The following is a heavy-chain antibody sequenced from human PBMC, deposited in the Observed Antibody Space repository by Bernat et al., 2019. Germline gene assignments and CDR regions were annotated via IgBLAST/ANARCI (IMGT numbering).Heavy chain of an antibody. CDR3: AEGRHLTADYYYYCMDV. J-gene: IGHJ6*03. V-gene: IGHV3-23*04. D-gene: IGHD3-10*01. CDR1: GFTFSNYA. CDR2: ISGSGGNT. Sequence: EVQLGESGGGLVQPGGSLRLPCAAPGFTFSNYAMSWVRQAPGKGMEWVSAISGSGGNTYYADSVKGRFTISTDNTKNTMYLQMNSLRPEDTAVYYCAEGRHLTADYYYYCMDVWGKGTTVTVSS.